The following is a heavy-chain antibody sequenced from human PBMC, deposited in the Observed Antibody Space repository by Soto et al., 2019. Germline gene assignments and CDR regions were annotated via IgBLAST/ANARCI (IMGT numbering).Heavy chain of an antibody. D-gene: IGHD2-8*01. CDR3: ARGGDCTNGVCYIWAYYYYGMDV. CDR1: GFTFSSYS. Sequence: GGSLRLSCAASGFTFSSYSMNWVRQAPGKGLEWVSYISSSSSTIYYAASVKGRFTISRDNAKNSLYLQMNSLRDEDTAVYSCARGGDCTNGVCYIWAYYYYGMDVWGQGTTVTVSS. J-gene: IGHJ6*02. CDR2: ISSSSSTI. V-gene: IGHV3-48*02.